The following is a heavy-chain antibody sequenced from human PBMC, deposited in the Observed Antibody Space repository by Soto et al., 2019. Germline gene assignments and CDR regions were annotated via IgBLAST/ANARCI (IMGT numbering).Heavy chain of an antibody. D-gene: IGHD3-16*01. J-gene: IGHJ6*02. CDR1: AYSFIAYR. Sequence: LNISCRRSAYSFIAYRITGVRPVPGEGLDCRVIRYPGDAETRYSPAFQGQVTISADKSISTAYLQWSSLKASDTAMYYCARRGREIGGYYYSIDVCGQGTRVTVSS. V-gene: IGHV5-51*01. CDR2: RYPGDAET. CDR3: ARRGREIGGYYYSIDV.